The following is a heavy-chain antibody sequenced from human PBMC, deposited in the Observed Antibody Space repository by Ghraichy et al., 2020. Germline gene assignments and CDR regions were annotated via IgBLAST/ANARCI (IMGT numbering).Heavy chain of an antibody. CDR2: IRYDGSNK. J-gene: IGHJ6*02. CDR1: GFTFSSYG. CDR3: AKDFRGYSYGIPYYYGMDV. Sequence: GGSLRLSCAASGFTFSSYGMHWVRQAPGKGLEGVAFIRYDGSNKYYADSVKGLFTISRDNSKNTLYLQMNSLRAEDTAVYYCAKDFRGYSYGIPYYYGMDVWGHGTTVTVSS. V-gene: IGHV3-30*02. D-gene: IGHD5-18*01.